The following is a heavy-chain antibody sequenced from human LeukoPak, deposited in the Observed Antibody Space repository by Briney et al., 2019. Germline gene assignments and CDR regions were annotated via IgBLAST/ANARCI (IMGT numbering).Heavy chain of an antibody. Sequence: SETLSLTCTVSGGSMSAYYWSWIRQPPEKGLELIGCFYYSGSTNYNPSLKSRVSISMDTSKNQFSLRLTSVAAADTAVYYCARHRGGDSVTDCWGQGTLVTVSS. CDR3: ARHRGGDSVTDC. J-gene: IGHJ4*02. CDR1: GGSMSAYY. CDR2: FYYSGST. V-gene: IGHV4-59*08. D-gene: IGHD2-21*02.